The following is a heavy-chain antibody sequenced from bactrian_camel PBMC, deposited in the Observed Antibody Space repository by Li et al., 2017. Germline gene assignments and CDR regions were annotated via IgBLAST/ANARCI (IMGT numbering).Heavy chain of an antibody. J-gene: IGHJ4*01. CDR2: IDMDGNT. CDR3: AAIIVFTTPVHSATCRPMRGSLPTCNY. D-gene: IGHD2*01. Sequence: HVQLVESGGGSVQAGGSLRPSCVASYRVNCMGWFRQPPGTERETVASIDMDGNTNVADSVKGRFTISRDNAKNILYLQMNSLKPEDTAVYYCAAIIVFTTPVHSATCRPMRGSLPTCNYWGQGTQVTVS. CDR1: YRVNC. V-gene: IGHV3S53*01.